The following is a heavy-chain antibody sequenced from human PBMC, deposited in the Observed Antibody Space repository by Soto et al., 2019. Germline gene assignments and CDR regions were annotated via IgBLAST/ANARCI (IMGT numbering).Heavy chain of an antibody. J-gene: IGHJ3*02. Sequence: GSLRLSCAASGFTFSSYGMHWVRQAPGKGLEWVAVISYDGSNKYYADSVKGRFTISRDNSKNTLYLQMNSLRAEDTAVYYCAKDLGDYVWGSYRSIFAFDIWGQGTMVTVSS. CDR3: AKDLGDYVWGSYRSIFAFDI. CDR1: GFTFSSYG. D-gene: IGHD3-16*02. V-gene: IGHV3-30*18. CDR2: ISYDGSNK.